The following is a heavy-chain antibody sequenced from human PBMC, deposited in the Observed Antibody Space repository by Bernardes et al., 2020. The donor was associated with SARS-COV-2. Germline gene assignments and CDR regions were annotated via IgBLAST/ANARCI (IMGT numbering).Heavy chain of an antibody. D-gene: IGHD6-19*01. Sequence: GWSLRLSCAASGFTVSSNYMSWVRQAPGKGLEWVSVIYSGGSTYYADSVKGRFTISRDNSKNTLYLQMNSLRAEDTAVYYCARGGGIAVGHYGMDVWGQGTTVTCSS. CDR1: GFTVSSNY. CDR2: IYSGGST. V-gene: IGHV3-53*01. J-gene: IGHJ6*02. CDR3: ARGGGIAVGHYGMDV.